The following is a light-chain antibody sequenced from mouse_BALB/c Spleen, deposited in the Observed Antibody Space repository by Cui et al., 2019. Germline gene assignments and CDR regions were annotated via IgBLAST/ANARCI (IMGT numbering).Light chain of an antibody. CDR2: FAS. Sequence: DIVITHSHKLTFISVGDRVSITCKASQGVSTAVAWYQQKPGQSPKLLIYFASTRHTGVPDRFTGSGSGTDYTLTISSVQAEDLALYYCQQHYSTPLTFGGGTKLELK. J-gene: IGKJ5*01. CDR3: QQHYSTPLT. CDR1: QGVSTA. V-gene: IGKV6-25*01.